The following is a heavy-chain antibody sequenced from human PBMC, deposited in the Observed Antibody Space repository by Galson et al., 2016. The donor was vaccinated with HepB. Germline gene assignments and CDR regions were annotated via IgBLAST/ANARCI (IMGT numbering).Heavy chain of an antibody. D-gene: IGHD2-15*01. J-gene: IGHJ4*02. CDR3: AKDLRYGDSCSHFDS. CDR2: ILENGGNT. CDR1: GFTFSNYA. V-gene: IGHV3-23*01. Sequence: SLRLSCAASGFTFSNYAMSWVRQAPGKGLERVSGILENGGNTYYADSVKGRFTISRDNSKNTLYLQMNSLRDEDTAVYYCAKDLRYGDSCSHFDSWGQGTLLTVSS.